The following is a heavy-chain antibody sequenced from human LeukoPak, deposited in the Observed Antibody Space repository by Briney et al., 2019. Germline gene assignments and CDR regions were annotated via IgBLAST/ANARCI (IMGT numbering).Heavy chain of an antibody. J-gene: IGHJ6*03. Sequence: GGSLRLSCAASGFTFSSSVMHWVRQAPGKGLEWVAVISYDGSNKYYADSVKGRFTISRDNSKNTLYLQMNSLRAEDTAVYYCARDGGGNSYYYYMDVWGKGTTVTVSS. CDR1: GFTFSSSV. V-gene: IGHV3-30-3*01. CDR2: ISYDGSNK. CDR3: ARDGGGNSYYYYMDV. D-gene: IGHD4-23*01.